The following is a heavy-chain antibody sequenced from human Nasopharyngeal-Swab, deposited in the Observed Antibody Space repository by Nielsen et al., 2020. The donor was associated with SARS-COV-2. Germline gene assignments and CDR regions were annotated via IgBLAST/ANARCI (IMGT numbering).Heavy chain of an antibody. CDR2: ITWNSGNK. D-gene: IGHD5-18*01. CDR3: AKARRTDTYGYECFDS. CDR1: GFTFRSYA. V-gene: IGHV3-9*01. Sequence: GGSLRLSCAASGFTFRSYAMHWVRQPPGKGLEWVSGITWNSGNKGYAESVQGRFTISRDNAKNSLYLQMNSLRAEDTALYYCAKARRTDTYGYECFDSWGQGTLVTVSS. J-gene: IGHJ4*02.